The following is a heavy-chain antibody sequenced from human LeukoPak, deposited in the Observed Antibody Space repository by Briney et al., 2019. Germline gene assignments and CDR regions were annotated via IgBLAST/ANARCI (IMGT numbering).Heavy chain of an antibody. CDR2: IIPIFGTA. J-gene: IGHJ4*02. CDR1: GGTFSSYA. CDR3: ARSLRFLEWFPNFDY. Sequence: SVKVSCKASGGTFSSYAISWVRQAPGQGLEWMGGIIPIFGTANYAQKFQGRVTITADESTSTAYMELSSLRSEDTAVYYCARSLRFLEWFPNFDYWGQGTLDTVSS. V-gene: IGHV1-69*01. D-gene: IGHD3-3*01.